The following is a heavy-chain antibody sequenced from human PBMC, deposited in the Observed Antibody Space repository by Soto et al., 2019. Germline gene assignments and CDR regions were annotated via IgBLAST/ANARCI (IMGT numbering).Heavy chain of an antibody. V-gene: IGHV1-18*01. CDR1: GYTFTTYG. Sequence: ASVKVSCKPSGYTFTTYGITWVRQAPGQGLEWMGWISIYSGNTNYAQKPQGRVTMTTDTSTSTAYMELRSLRSDDTAVYFCARSRSIALENDYWGQGTQVTVSS. D-gene: IGHD6-6*01. CDR2: ISIYSGNT. CDR3: ARSRSIALENDY. J-gene: IGHJ4*02.